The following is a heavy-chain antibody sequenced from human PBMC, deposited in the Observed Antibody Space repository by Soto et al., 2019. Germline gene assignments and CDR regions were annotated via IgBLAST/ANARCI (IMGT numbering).Heavy chain of an antibody. Sequence: EVQLVESGGRLVQPGGSLRLSCEASGFTFSDSAMNWVRQAPGKGLDWLAFITSTSSTILYADSVKGRFTISRDNAKNSLYLQMSSLRDEATAVYYCARGRDHAFDIWGQGTMVTVSS. CDR3: ARGRDHAFDI. CDR2: ITSTSSTI. J-gene: IGHJ3*02. V-gene: IGHV3-48*02. CDR1: GFTFSDSA.